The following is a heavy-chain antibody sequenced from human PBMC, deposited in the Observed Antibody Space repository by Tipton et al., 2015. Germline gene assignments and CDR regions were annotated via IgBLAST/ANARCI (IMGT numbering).Heavy chain of an antibody. J-gene: IGHJ4*02. Sequence: SLRLSCAASGFTFSNYAMTWVRQAPGKGLEWVSSISGSGDSTYYADSVKGRFTISRDNSKNTVYLQMNSLRAEDTAVYYCVSRYSSSSLDDWGQGTLVTVSS. CDR3: VSRYSSSSLDD. CDR2: ISGSGDST. CDR1: GFTFSNYA. V-gene: IGHV3-23*01. D-gene: IGHD6-6*01.